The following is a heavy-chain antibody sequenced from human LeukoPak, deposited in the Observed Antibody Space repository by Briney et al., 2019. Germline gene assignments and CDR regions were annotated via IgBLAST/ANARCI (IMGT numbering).Heavy chain of an antibody. J-gene: IGHJ6*02. Sequence: GGSLRLSCAASGFTFSSYAMSWVRQAPGKGLEWVSAISGSGGSTYYADSVKGRFTISRDNSKNTLYLQMNSLRAEDTAVYYCAKAITVVRGVIISKFYYYYYGMDVWGQGTTVTVSS. CDR2: ISGSGGST. V-gene: IGHV3-23*01. CDR3: AKAITVVRGVIISKFYYYYYGMDV. CDR1: GFTFSSYA. D-gene: IGHD3-10*01.